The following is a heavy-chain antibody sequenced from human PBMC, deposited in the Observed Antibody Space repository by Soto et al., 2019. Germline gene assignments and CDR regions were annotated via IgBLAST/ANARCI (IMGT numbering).Heavy chain of an antibody. D-gene: IGHD3-16*02. J-gene: IGHJ4*02. V-gene: IGHV4-30-2*01. CDR2: IYHSGST. Sequence: SETLSLTCAVSGGSISSGGYSWSWIRQPPGKGLEWIGYIYHSGSTYYNPSLKSRVTISVDRSKNQFSLKLSSVTAADTAVYYCARGLSVYFDYWGQGTLVTVSS. CDR3: ARGLSVYFDY. CDR1: GGSISSGGYS.